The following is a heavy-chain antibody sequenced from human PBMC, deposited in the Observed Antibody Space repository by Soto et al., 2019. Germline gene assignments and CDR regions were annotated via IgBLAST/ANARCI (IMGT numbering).Heavy chain of an antibody. CDR2: IYYSGST. J-gene: IGHJ4*02. CDR1: GGSTSSGGYY. Sequence: SETLSLTCTVSGGSTSSGGYYWSWIRQHPGKGLEWIGYIYYSGSTYYNPSLKSRVTISVDTSKNQFSLKLSSVTAADTAVYYCARARKVYCSSTSCYAGVGFDYWGQGTLVTVSS. V-gene: IGHV4-31*03. D-gene: IGHD2-2*01. CDR3: ARARKVYCSSTSCYAGVGFDY.